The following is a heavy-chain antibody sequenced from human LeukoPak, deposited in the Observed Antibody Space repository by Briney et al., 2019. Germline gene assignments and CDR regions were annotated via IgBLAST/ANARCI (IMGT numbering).Heavy chain of an antibody. J-gene: IGHJ4*02. V-gene: IGHV3-7*03. CDR2: MKGGGGDK. CDR3: ARQGTSPTDYFDY. Sequence: PGGSLRLSCAGSGLSFSSYWMSWFRQAPGKGREWEANMKGGGGDKNYVDSVKGRCTISRDNAKNSLYLQVNGLRAEDTAVYYCARQGTSPTDYFDYWGQGTLVTVSP. D-gene: IGHD1-1*01. CDR1: GLSFSSYW.